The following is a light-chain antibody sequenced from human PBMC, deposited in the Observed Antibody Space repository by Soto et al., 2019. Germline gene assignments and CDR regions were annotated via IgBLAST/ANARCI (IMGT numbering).Light chain of an antibody. CDR3: QQYNNWPPYT. CDR1: QSVSSN. V-gene: IGKV3-15*01. Sequence: EIVMTQSPATLSVSPGERATLSCRASQSVSSNLVWYQQKPGQAPRLLIYGASTRATGIPARFSGSGSGTEFTLTLSSLQSEDFAVYYCQQYNNWPPYTFGQGTKLEIK. J-gene: IGKJ2*01. CDR2: GAS.